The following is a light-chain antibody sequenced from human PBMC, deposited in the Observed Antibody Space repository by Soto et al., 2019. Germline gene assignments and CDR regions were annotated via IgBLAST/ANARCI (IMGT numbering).Light chain of an antibody. Sequence: EIAMTQSPATLSVSPGERATLSCRASQTVSINLAWYQQKPGQAPRLLIYGASTRATGIPARFSGSGSGTEFTLTINSLQSEDFAVYYCQHYNNWPPWTFGQGTKVEIK. CDR3: QHYNNWPPWT. V-gene: IGKV3-15*01. CDR2: GAS. J-gene: IGKJ1*01. CDR1: QTVSIN.